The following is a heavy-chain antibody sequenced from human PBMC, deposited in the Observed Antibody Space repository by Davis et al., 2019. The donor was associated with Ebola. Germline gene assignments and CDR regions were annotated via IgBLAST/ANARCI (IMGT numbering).Heavy chain of an antibody. CDR1: GFTFSSYA. J-gene: IGHJ1*01. CDR2: ISYDGSNK. V-gene: IGHV3-30-3*01. Sequence: GGSLRLSCAASGFTFSSYAMHWVRQAPGKGLERVAVISYDGSNKYYADSVKGRFTISRDNSKNTLYLQMNSLRAEDTAVYYCASNYYDSSGYYFLWYFQHWGQGTLVTVSS. D-gene: IGHD3-22*01. CDR3: ASNYYDSSGYYFLWYFQH.